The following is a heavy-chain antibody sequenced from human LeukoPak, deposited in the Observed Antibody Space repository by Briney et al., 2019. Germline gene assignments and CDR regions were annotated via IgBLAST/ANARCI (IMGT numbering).Heavy chain of an antibody. V-gene: IGHV1-46*01. CDR2: VNPSGGST. J-gene: IGHJ4*02. Sequence: ASVKVSSKTSGYSFTNFYIHWVRQAPGQGLEWMGMVNPSGGSTISAQKFQDRVNMTTDTSTRTVYMEMTGLTSDDTGIYYCARDAFWGQGTQVTVSS. CDR3: ARDAF. CDR1: GYSFTNFY. D-gene: IGHD3-3*02.